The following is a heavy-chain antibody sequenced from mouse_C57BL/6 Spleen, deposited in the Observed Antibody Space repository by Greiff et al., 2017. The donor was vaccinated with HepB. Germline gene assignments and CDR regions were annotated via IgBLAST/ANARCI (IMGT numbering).Heavy chain of an antibody. CDR1: GYTFTDYN. Sequence: EVKLVESGPELVKPGASVKIPCKASGYTFTDYNMDWVKQSHGKSLEWIGDINPNNGGTIYNQKFKGKATLTVDKSSSTAYMELRSLTSEDTAVYYCARGELGWYFDVWGTGTTVTVSS. V-gene: IGHV1-18*01. D-gene: IGHD4-1*01. J-gene: IGHJ1*03. CDR2: INPNNGGT. CDR3: ARGELGWYFDV.